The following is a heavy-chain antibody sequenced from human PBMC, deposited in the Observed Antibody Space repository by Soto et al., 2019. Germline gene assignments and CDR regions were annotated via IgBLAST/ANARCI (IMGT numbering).Heavy chain of an antibody. V-gene: IGHV4-39*01. J-gene: IGHJ4*02. Sequence: PSXTPSLTCTVSGDSIRGSPYFWGWIRQPPGKRLEWXGSIFXDGYTLQTPPLXXRVTISVXXSKKKFYLNLTSVDAAETAIYFCARLQAAVPHYWGQGILVTAPQ. CDR2: IFXDGYT. CDR3: ARLQAAVPHY. D-gene: IGHD6-13*01. CDR1: GDSIRGSPYF.